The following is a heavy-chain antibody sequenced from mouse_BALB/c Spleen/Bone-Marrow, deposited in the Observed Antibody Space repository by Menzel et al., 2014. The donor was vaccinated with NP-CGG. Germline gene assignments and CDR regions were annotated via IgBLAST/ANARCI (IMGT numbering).Heavy chain of an antibody. CDR2: IYPGDGSS. V-gene: IGHV1S33*01. Sequence: LVKPGALVKISCKASGYTFTSYDINWVKQRPGQGLEWIGWIYPGDGSSKYNEKFKGKATLTADKSSSTAYMQLSSLTSENSAVYFCARAPSMDYWGQGTSVTVSS. CDR3: ARAPSMDY. D-gene: IGHD1-3*01. CDR1: GYTFTSYD. J-gene: IGHJ4*01.